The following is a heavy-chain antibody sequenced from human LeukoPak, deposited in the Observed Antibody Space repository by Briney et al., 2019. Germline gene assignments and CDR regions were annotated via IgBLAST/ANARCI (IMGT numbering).Heavy chain of an antibody. CDR1: GGSISSYY. J-gene: IGHJ6*02. CDR3: ARDRRSYGSLGMDV. D-gene: IGHD5-18*01. V-gene: IGHV4-59*01. Sequence: SETLSLTCTVSGGSISSYYWSWIRQPPGKGLEWIGYIYYSGSTNYNPSLKSRVTISVGTSKNQFSLKLSSVTAADTAVYYCARDRRSYGSLGMDVWGQGTTVTVSS. CDR2: IYYSGST.